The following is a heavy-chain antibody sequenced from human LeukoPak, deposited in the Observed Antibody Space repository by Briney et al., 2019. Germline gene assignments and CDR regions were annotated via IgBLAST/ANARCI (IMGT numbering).Heavy chain of an antibody. CDR1: GYSFTGYN. CDR2: INPNSGDT. J-gene: IGHJ3*02. V-gene: IGHV1-2*02. D-gene: IGHD1-1*01. Sequence: ASVKVSCKASGYSFTGYNMYCVRQAPGQGLEWMGWINPNSGDTNYAQKFQGRVTMTRDTSITTAYMELSRLRSDDTAMYYCVRGTSNACHIWGQGTMVTVSS. CDR3: VRGTSNACHI.